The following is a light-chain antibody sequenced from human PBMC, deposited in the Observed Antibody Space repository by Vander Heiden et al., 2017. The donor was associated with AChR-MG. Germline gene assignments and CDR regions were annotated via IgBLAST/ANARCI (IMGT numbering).Light chain of an antibody. CDR3: NAYATTTDV. CDR1: SSDVDAFNY. V-gene: IGLV2-14*03. Sequence: QSSLTKPASVSGSPGPSITISCTGTSSDVDAFNYVSSYQQRPGKAPKPMPFAVRNRPFGGSNRFSGSKSGNTASLTSAGLQAEDEADYFCNAYATTTDVFGPGTKVTVL. CDR2: AVR. J-gene: IGLJ1*01.